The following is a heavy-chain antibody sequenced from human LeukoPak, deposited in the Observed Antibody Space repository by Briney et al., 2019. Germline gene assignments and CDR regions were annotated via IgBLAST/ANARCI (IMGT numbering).Heavy chain of an antibody. CDR3: ARVMVGATSYFDY. D-gene: IGHD1-26*01. J-gene: IGHJ4*02. CDR1: GGSISSGDYY. V-gene: IGHV4-30-4*01. Sequence: SQTLSLACTVSGGSISSGDYYWSWIRQPPRKGLEWIGYIYYSGSTYYNPSLKSRVTISVDTSKNQFSLKLSSVTAADTAVYYCARVMVGATSYFDYWGRGTLVTVSS. CDR2: IYYSGST.